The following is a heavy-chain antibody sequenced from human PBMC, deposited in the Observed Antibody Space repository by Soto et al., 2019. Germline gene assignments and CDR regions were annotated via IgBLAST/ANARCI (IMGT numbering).Heavy chain of an antibody. Sequence: EVQLLESGGGLVQPGGSLRLSCAASGFTFSSYAMSWVRQAPGKGLEWVSAISGSGGSTYYADSVKGRFTISRDNSKNTLYLPMNSLRAEDTAVYYCAKGDCSGGSCYSTLFDYWGQGTLVTVSS. J-gene: IGHJ4*02. CDR1: GFTFSSYA. CDR3: AKGDCSGGSCYSTLFDY. V-gene: IGHV3-23*01. D-gene: IGHD2-15*01. CDR2: ISGSGGST.